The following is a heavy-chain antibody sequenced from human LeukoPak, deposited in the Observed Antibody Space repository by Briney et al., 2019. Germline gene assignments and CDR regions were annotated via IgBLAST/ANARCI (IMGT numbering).Heavy chain of an antibody. Sequence: SVKVSCKASGGTFSSYAISWVRQAPGQGLEWMGGIIPIFGTANYAQKFQGRVTITADESTSTAYMELSSLRSEDTAVYYCARDNWDGYNGAPLWGQGTLVTVSS. CDR3: ARDNWDGYNGAPL. V-gene: IGHV1-69*13. D-gene: IGHD5-24*01. J-gene: IGHJ4*02. CDR2: IIPIFGTA. CDR1: GGTFSSYA.